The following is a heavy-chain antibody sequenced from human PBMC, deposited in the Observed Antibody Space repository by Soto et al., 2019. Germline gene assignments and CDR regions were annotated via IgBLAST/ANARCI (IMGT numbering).Heavy chain of an antibody. CDR2: ISAYIGNT. CDR3: ARDSVPDTAMVMGGPGSWFDP. CDR1: GYTFTSYG. D-gene: IGHD5-18*01. Sequence: GASVKVSCKASGYTFTSYGISWVRQAPGQGLEWMGWISAYIGNTNYAQKLQGRVTMTTDTSTSTAYMELRSLRSDDTAVYYCARDSVPDTAMVMGGPGSWFDPWGQGTLVTVS. V-gene: IGHV1-18*01. J-gene: IGHJ5*02.